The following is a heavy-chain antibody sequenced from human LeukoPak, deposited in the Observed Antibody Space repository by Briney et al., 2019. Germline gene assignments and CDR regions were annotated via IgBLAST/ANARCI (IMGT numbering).Heavy chain of an antibody. J-gene: IGHJ6*02. Sequence: GGSLRLSCAASGFTFSSYAMSWVRQAPGKGLEWVSAISGSGGSTYYADSVKGRFTISRDNSKNTLYLQMNSLRAEDTAVYYCVKHEPQTYYDFWSGYQYYYYGMDVWGQGTTVTVSS. CDR2: ISGSGGST. V-gene: IGHV3-23*01. CDR1: GFTFSSYA. D-gene: IGHD3-3*01. CDR3: VKHEPQTYYDFWSGYQYYYYGMDV.